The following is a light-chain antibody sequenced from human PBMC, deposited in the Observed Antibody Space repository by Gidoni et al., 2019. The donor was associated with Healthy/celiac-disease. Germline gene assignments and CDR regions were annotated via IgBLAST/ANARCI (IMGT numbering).Light chain of an antibody. CDR1: NIGSKS. J-gene: IGLJ3*02. Sequence: SYVLTQPPSVSVAPGKTARSTCGGNNIGSKSVHWYQQKPGQAPVLVVYDDSDRPSGITERFSGSNSGNTATLTISRVEAGDEADYYCQVWDSSSDHPGVFGGGTKLTVL. CDR2: DDS. CDR3: QVWDSSSDHPGV. V-gene: IGLV3-21*03.